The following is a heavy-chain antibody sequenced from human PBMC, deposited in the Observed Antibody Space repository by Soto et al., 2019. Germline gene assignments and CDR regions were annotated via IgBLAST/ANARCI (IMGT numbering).Heavy chain of an antibody. Sequence: GASVKVSCKASGYTFTGYYLHWVRQAPGQGLEWMGWINPNSGGTNYEQKFQGRVSMTRDTSISTDYMELSRLRSDDTAVYYCARGRGFGECIDHWGQGTLVTVSS. CDR1: GYTFTGYY. J-gene: IGHJ4*02. CDR3: ARGRGFGECIDH. CDR2: INPNSGGT. V-gene: IGHV1-2*02. D-gene: IGHD3-10*01.